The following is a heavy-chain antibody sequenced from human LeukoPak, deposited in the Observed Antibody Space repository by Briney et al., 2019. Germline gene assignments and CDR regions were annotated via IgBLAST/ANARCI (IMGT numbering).Heavy chain of an antibody. Sequence: ASVKVSCKASGYSFISNGISWVRQAPGQGLEWMGWISGYNGNTNYAQKLQGRVTMTTDTSTSTAYMELRSLRSDDTAVYYCAREGLKVYYYYYMDVWGKGTTVTISS. J-gene: IGHJ6*03. V-gene: IGHV1-18*01. CDR3: AREGLKVYYYYYMDV. CDR2: ISGYNGNT. CDR1: GYSFISNG. D-gene: IGHD3/OR15-3a*01.